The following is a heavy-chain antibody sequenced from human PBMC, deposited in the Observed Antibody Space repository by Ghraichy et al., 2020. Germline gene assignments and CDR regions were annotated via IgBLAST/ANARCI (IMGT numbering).Heavy chain of an antibody. CDR2: ISSSSSYI. CDR1: GFTFSSYT. Sequence: GESLNISCAASGFTFSSYTMNWVRQAPGKGLEWVSSISSSSSYIYYADSVKGRFTISRDNAKNSLFLQMNSLRAEDTAVYYCARALTDAFYYDSNFDYWGQGTLVTVSS. V-gene: IGHV3-21*01. CDR3: ARALTDAFYYDSNFDY. J-gene: IGHJ4*02. D-gene: IGHD3-22*01.